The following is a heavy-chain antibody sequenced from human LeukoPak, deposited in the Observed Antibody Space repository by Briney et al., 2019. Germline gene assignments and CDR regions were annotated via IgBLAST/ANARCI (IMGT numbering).Heavy chain of an antibody. Sequence: PSQTLPLACTVSGGSISSGGYYWSWIRQHPGKGLEWIGYIYYSGSTYYNPSLKRRVTISVDTSKNQFSLKLSSVTAADTAVYYCARPVDSSGYYYVGYWGQGTLVTVSS. J-gene: IGHJ4*02. CDR1: GGSISSGGYY. CDR3: ARPVDSSGYYYVGY. D-gene: IGHD3-22*01. V-gene: IGHV4-31*03. CDR2: IYYSGST.